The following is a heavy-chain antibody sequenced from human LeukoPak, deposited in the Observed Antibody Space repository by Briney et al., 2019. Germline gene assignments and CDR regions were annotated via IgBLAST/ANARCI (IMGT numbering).Heavy chain of an antibody. CDR1: GFTFSSYG. CDR2: IWYDGSNK. J-gene: IGHJ1*01. Sequence: PGGPLRLSCAASGFTFSSYGMHWVRQAPGKGLEWVSVIWYDGSNKYYADSVKGRFTISRDNSKNTLYLQMNSLRAEDTAVYYCARVYCGGDSSSFQHWGQGTLVTVSS. CDR3: ARVYCGGDSSSFQH. V-gene: IGHV3-33*01. D-gene: IGHD2-21*02.